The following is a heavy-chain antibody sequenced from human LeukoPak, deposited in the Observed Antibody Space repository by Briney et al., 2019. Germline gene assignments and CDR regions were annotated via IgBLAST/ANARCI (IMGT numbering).Heavy chain of an antibody. V-gene: IGHV1-3*01. CDR3: ARDFIAVGGSNLFLMV. D-gene: IGHD6-19*01. J-gene: IGHJ1*01. CDR2: INAANGNS. CDR1: GYTFSNFA. Sequence: ASVKVSCKASGYTFSNFAIHWVRQAPGQSLEWVGWINAANGNSVYSEKLKGRVTISRDTSASTAYMEVGSLKSEDTGIYLCARDFIAVGGSNLFLMVWGQGTQVIVSS.